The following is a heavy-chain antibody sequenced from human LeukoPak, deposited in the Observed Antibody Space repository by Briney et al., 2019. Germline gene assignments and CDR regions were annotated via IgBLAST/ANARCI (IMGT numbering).Heavy chain of an antibody. V-gene: IGHV3-74*01. Sequence: GGSLRLSCAASGFTFSNYWMHWVRQVPGKGLVWVSRIDGDGTGTSYADSVRGQFTISRDNAKNTLYLQMNSLRAEDTAVYYCAIPPLSGTGSSRPLAEMDVWGQGTTVTVSS. CDR2: IDGDGTGT. CDR1: GFTFSNYW. D-gene: IGHD3-10*01. CDR3: AIPPLSGTGSSRPLAEMDV. J-gene: IGHJ6*02.